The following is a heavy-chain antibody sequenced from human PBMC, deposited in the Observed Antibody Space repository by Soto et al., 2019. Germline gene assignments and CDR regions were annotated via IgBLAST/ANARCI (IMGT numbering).Heavy chain of an antibody. CDR3: ARDFWHCSSTSCFNYFDY. CDR2: IYSGGST. CDR1: GFTVSSNY. J-gene: IGHJ4*02. V-gene: IGHV3-53*01. D-gene: IGHD2-2*01. Sequence: GGSLRLSCAASGFTVSSNYMSWVRQAPGKGLEWVSVIYSGGSTYYADSVKGRFTISRDNSKNTLYLQMNSLRAEDTAVYYCARDFWHCSSTSCFNYFDYWGQGTLVTVSS.